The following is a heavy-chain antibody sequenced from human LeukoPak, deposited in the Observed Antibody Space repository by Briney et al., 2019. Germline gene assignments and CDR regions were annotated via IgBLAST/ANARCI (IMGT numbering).Heavy chain of an antibody. D-gene: IGHD6-6*01. CDR2: ISNDGSNE. V-gene: IGHV3-30*18. CDR3: AKDSSSSNYYYGLDV. J-gene: IGHJ6*02. CDR1: GFSFSSYA. Sequence: GGSLRLSCAAAGFSFSSYAMHWVRQAPGTGLKWVTSISNDGSNELYADSVRGRFTISRDNPKNTVYLQMNSLRDEDTAVYYCAKDSSSSNYYYGLDVWGQGTTVTVSS.